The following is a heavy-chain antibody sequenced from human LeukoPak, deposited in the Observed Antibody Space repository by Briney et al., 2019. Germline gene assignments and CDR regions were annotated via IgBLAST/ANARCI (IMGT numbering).Heavy chain of an antibody. Sequence: GASVKVSCKASGGTFSSYAISWVRQAPGQGLEWMGGIIPIFGTANYAQKFQGRVTITTDESTSTAYMELSSLRSEDTAVYYCARAAYYGDYGVGYYYYYMDVWGKGTTVTV. V-gene: IGHV1-69*05. D-gene: IGHD4-17*01. CDR2: IIPIFGTA. CDR1: GGTFSSYA. CDR3: ARAAYYGDYGVGYYYYYMDV. J-gene: IGHJ6*03.